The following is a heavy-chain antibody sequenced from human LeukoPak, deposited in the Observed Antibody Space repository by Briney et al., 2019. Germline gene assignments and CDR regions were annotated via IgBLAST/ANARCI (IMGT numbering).Heavy chain of an antibody. V-gene: IGHV3-23*01. J-gene: IGHJ4*02. CDR2: ISGSGGST. CDR3: AKRLTSTRYSSGWYGEYDY. CDR1: GFTFSSYA. Sequence: PGGSLRLSCAASGFTFSSYAMSWVRQAPGKGLEWVSAISGSGGSTYYADSVKGRFTISRDNSKNTLYLQMNSLRAEDMAVYYCAKRLTSTRYSSGWYGEYDYWGQGTMVTVSS. D-gene: IGHD6-19*01.